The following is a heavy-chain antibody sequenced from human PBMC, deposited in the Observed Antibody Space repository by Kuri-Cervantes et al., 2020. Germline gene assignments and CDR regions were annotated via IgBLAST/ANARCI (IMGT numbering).Heavy chain of an antibody. CDR3: ARAHCYGSGSLSWFDP. CDR2: IKQDGSEK. J-gene: IGHJ5*02. CDR1: GFTFSSYW. D-gene: IGHD3-10*01. V-gene: IGHV3-7*01. Sequence: LSLTCAASGFTFSSYWMSWVRQAPGKGLEWVANIKQDGSEKYYVDSVKGRFTISRDNAKNSLYLQMNSLRAEDTAVYYCARAHCYGSGSLSWFDPWGQGTLVTVSS.